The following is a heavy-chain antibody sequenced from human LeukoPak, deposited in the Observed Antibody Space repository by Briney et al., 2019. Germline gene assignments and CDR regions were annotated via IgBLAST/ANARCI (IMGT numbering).Heavy chain of an antibody. J-gene: IGHJ3*02. V-gene: IGHV3-48*01. CDR3: AKDSGELLYGDAFDI. CDR1: GFTFSSYS. Sequence: GGSLRLSCAASGFTFSSYSMNWVRQAPGKGLEWVSYISDSASTMYYADSVKGRFTISRDNSKNMLYLQMNSLRAEDTAVYYCAKDSGELLYGDAFDIWGQGTMVAVSS. CDR2: ISDSASTM. D-gene: IGHD3-10*01.